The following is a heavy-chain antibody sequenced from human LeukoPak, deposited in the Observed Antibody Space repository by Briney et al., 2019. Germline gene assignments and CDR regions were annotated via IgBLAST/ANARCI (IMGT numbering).Heavy chain of an antibody. V-gene: IGHV4-59*01. CDR3: ARAGRAARQSWFDP. CDR1: GGSMSSYY. CDR2: IYYSGST. D-gene: IGHD6-6*01. Sequence: PSETLSLTCTVSGGSMSSYYWSWIRQPPGKGLEWIGYIYYSGSTNYNPSLKSRVTISVDTSKNQFTLKLSSVTAADTAVYYCARAGRAARQSWFDPWGQGTLVTVSS. J-gene: IGHJ5*02.